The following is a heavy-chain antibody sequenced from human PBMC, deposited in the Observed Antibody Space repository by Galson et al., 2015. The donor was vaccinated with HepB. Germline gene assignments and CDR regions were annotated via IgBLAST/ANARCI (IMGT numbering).Heavy chain of an antibody. CDR1: GGSISSSSYY. V-gene: IGHV4-39*01. CDR3: ASLYTISLAARSDYYGMDV. D-gene: IGHD6-6*01. Sequence: SETLSLTCTVSGGSISSSSYYWGWIRQPPGKGLEWIGSIYYSGSTYYNPSLKSRVTISVDTSKNQFSLKLSSVTAADTAVYYCASLYTISLAARSDYYGMDVWGQGTTVTVSS. J-gene: IGHJ6*02. CDR2: IYYSGST.